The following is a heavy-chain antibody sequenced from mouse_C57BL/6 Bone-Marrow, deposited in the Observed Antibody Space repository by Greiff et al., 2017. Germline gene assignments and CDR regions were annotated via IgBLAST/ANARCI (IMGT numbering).Heavy chain of an antibody. Sequence: QVQLQQPGAELVMPGASVKLSCKASGYTFTSYWMHWVKQRPGQGLEWIGEIDPSDSYTNYNQKFKGKSTLTVDKSSSTDYMQLSSLTSEDSAVYYCARDYGNSAWFAYWGQGTLVTVSA. CDR3: ARDYGNSAWFAY. CDR1: GYTFTSYW. J-gene: IGHJ3*01. CDR2: IDPSDSYT. V-gene: IGHV1-69*01. D-gene: IGHD2-1*01.